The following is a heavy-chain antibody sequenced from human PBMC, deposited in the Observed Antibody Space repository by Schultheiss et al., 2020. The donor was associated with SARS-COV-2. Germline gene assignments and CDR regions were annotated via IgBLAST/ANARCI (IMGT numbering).Heavy chain of an antibody. Sequence: SETLSLTCAVYGGSFSGYYWSWIRQLPGKGLEWMGYIYHSGSIYYNPSLKSRVTISVDTSKNQFSLKLSSVTAADTAVYYCARERVATTNDAFDIWGQGTMVTVSS. CDR3: ARERVATTNDAFDI. CDR1: GGSFSGYY. CDR2: IYHSGSI. V-gene: IGHV4-34*01. J-gene: IGHJ3*02. D-gene: IGHD5-24*01.